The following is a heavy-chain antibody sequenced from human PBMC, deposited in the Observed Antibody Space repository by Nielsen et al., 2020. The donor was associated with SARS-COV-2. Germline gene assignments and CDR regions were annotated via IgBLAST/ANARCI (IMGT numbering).Heavy chain of an antibody. J-gene: IGHJ5*02. CDR1: GLIFGTYG. CDR2: IWYDGSNK. V-gene: IGHV3-30*02. CDR3: AKDLIRYLEWIPES. D-gene: IGHD3-3*01. Sequence: GESLKISCRASGLIFGTYGMHWVRQAPGKGLEWVAVIWYDGSNKYYADSVKGRFTISRDNSKNTLYLQMNSLRVEDTAVYYCAKDLIRYLEWIPESWGQGTLVTVSS.